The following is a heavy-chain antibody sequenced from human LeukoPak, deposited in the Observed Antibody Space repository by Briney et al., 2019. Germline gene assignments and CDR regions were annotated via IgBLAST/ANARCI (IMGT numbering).Heavy chain of an antibody. CDR3: AGLGSTVKGRIDP. Sequence: ASVKVSCKASGYHFTGYHVHWVRQAPGQGLEWMGRISTDSGDADIAQKFQGRVTMARDTSISTAYMELSRLTSDDSAVYYCAGLGSTVKGRIDPWGQGTSVTVSS. CDR2: ISTDSGDA. V-gene: IGHV1-2*02. D-gene: IGHD5/OR15-5a*01. J-gene: IGHJ5*02. CDR1: GYHFTGYH.